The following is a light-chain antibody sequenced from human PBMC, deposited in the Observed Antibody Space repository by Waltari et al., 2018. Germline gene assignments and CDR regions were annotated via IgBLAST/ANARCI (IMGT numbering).Light chain of an antibody. CDR1: RPDHGRNF. Sequence: QSVLTQPPSVSETPGQMVTIPCSGGRPDHGRNFENWYQHVPGTAPRLLISRNDQRPSGVPDRFSGSKSGTSASLAISGLRPEDEADYYCAAWDGSLSGWVFGGGTKVTVL. CDR2: RND. V-gene: IGLV1-47*01. J-gene: IGLJ3*02. CDR3: AAWDGSLSGWV.